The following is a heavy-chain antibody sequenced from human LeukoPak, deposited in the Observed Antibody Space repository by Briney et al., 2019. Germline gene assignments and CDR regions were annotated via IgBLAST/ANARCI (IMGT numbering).Heavy chain of an antibody. CDR2: ISSSSSYI. J-gene: IGHJ4*02. CDR1: GFTFSSYS. D-gene: IGHD5-12*01. CDR3: ATAGSGYEDGFDY. V-gene: IGHV3-21*01. Sequence: GGSLRLSCAPSGFTFSSYSMNWVRQAPGKGLEWVSSISSSSSYIYYADSVKGRFTISRDNAKNSLYLQMNSLRAEDTAVYYCATAGSGYEDGFDYWGQGALVTVSS.